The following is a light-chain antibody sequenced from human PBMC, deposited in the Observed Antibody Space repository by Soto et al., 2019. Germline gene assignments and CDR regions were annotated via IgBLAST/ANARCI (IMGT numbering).Light chain of an antibody. Sequence: EIVLTQSPATLSLTTGESATLSCRASQSVSSYLAWYQQKPGQSPRLLIYDASDRATGIPARFSGSGSGTDFTLTISSLEPEDFEVYYCQQRTNWPLTFGGGTKVEIK. J-gene: IGKJ4*01. V-gene: IGKV3-11*01. CDR2: DAS. CDR1: QSVSSY. CDR3: QQRTNWPLT.